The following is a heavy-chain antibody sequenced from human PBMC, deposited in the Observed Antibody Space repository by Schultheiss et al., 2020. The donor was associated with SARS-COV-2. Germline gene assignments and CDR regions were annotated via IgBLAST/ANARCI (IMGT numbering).Heavy chain of an antibody. CDR3: AKGVGATDIFDY. CDR1: GFTFSSYG. D-gene: IGHD1-26*01. CDR2: IWYDGSNK. Sequence: GGSLRLSCAASGFTFSSYGMHWVRQAPGKGLEWVAVIWYDGSNKYYADSVKGRFTISRDNAKNSLYLQMNSLRAEDTAVYYCAKGVGATDIFDYWGQGTLVTVSS. V-gene: IGHV3-33*03. J-gene: IGHJ4*02.